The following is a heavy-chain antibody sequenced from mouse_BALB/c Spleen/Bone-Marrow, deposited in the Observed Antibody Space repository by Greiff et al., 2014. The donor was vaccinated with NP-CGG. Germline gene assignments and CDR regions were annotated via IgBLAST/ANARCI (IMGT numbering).Heavy chain of an antibody. Sequence: VQLKESGAELVKPEASVRLSCTASGFNIKDTYMHWVKQRPEQGLEWIGRIDPANGNTKYDPKFQGKATITADTSSNTAYLQLSSLTSEDTAVYYCASYYYGSSSFAYWGQGTLVTVSA. CDR2: IDPANGNT. V-gene: IGHV14-3*02. D-gene: IGHD1-1*01. CDR3: ASYYYGSSSFAY. CDR1: GFNIKDTY. J-gene: IGHJ3*01.